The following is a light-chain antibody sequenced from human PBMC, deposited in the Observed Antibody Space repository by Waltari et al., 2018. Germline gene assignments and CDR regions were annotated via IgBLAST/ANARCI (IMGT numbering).Light chain of an antibody. CDR1: QNIGRT. V-gene: IGKV3-15*01. Sequence: ETVMTQSPDTLSVSPGERATLSCKASQNIGRTLAWYQHKPGQAPRLLVYRASTRATGVPDRFSGGGSGTEFTLTSSSLQSEDFGVYFCQQWNDWPRTFGQGTKVEIK. CDR3: QQWNDWPRT. CDR2: RAS. J-gene: IGKJ1*01.